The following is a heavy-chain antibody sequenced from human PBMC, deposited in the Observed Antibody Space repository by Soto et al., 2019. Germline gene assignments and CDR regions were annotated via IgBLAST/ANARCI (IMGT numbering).Heavy chain of an antibody. D-gene: IGHD6-19*01. CDR1: GGSISSSRYY. Sequence: QLQLQESGPGLVKPSETLSLTCTVSGGSISSSRYYWGWIRQPPGKGLEWIGSIYYSGSTYYNPSLKSRVTISVDTSKNQFSLKLSSVTAADTAVYYCGGCSRKTGWFDPWGQGTLVTVSS. J-gene: IGHJ5*02. CDR3: GGCSRKTGWFDP. CDR2: IYYSGST. V-gene: IGHV4-39*01.